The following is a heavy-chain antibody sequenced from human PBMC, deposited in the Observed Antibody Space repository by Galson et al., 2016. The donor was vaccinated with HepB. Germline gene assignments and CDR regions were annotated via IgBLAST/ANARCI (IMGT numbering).Heavy chain of an antibody. D-gene: IGHD6-19*01. J-gene: IGHJ3*02. CDR2: IGSGGFQ. CDR1: DFVFNNYP. Sequence: LRLSCAASDFVFNNYPMTWVRQAPGKGLEWVSTIGSGGFQHYADSVKGRFTVSRDNSRNTLYLQMDSLTADDTALYFCAREGYSSGHCGAFEIWGQGTMVTVSS. V-gene: IGHV3-23*01. CDR3: AREGYSSGHCGAFEI.